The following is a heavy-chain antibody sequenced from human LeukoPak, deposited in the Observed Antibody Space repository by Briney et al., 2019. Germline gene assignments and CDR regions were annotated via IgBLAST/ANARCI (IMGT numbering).Heavy chain of an antibody. D-gene: IGHD3-22*01. J-gene: IGHJ4*02. CDR1: GYTFTGYY. CDR3: ARTYYYDSSGYYSTGGLDY. V-gene: IGHV1-18*04. Sequence: ASVKVSCKASGYTFTGYYIHWVRQAPGQGLEWMGWISAYNGNTNYAQKLQGRVTMTTDTSTSTAYMELRSLRSDDTAVYYCARTYYYDSSGYYSTGGLDYWGQGTLVTVSS. CDR2: ISAYNGNT.